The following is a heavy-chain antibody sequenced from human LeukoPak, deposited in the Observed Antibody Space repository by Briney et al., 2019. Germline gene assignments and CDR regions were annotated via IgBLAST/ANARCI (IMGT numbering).Heavy chain of an antibody. CDR1: GFTLRSNW. V-gene: IGHV3-74*01. J-gene: IGHJ5*02. CDR2: INSDGSST. CDR3: TALRLS. Sequence: GGSLRLSCVASGFTLRSNWMHWVRQLPGKGLVWVSRINSDGSSTIYADSVKGRFTISRDNAKNTVYLQMNSLRAEDTAVYYCTALRLSWGQGTLVTVSS.